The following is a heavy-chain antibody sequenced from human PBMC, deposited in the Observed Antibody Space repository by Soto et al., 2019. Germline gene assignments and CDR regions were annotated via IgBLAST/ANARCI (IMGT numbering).Heavy chain of an antibody. D-gene: IGHD2-2*02. V-gene: IGHV4-4*07. CDR3: ARGGGCSSTSCYTGRGYYYYYGMDV. CDR2: IYTSGST. CDR1: GGSISSYY. J-gene: IGHJ6*02. Sequence: QVQLQESGPGLVKPSETLSLTCTVSGGSISSYYWSWIRQPAGKGLEWIGRIYTSGSTNYNPSLKSRVTMAVDTSKNLFSLKLSSGTAADTAVYYCARGGGCSSTSCYTGRGYYYYYGMDVWCQGTTVTVSS.